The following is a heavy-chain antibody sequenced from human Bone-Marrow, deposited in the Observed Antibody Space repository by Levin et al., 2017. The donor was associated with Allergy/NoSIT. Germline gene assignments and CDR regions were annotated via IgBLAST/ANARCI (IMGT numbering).Heavy chain of an antibody. CDR1: GGTFSSYA. Sequence: KISCKASGGTFSSYAISWVRQAPGQGLEWMGRIIPILGIANYAQKFQGRVTITADKSTSTAYMELSSLRSEDTAVYYCAREIAVAASEAFDIWGQGTMVTVSS. CDR2: IIPILGIA. D-gene: IGHD6-19*01. V-gene: IGHV1-69*04. J-gene: IGHJ3*02. CDR3: AREIAVAASEAFDI.